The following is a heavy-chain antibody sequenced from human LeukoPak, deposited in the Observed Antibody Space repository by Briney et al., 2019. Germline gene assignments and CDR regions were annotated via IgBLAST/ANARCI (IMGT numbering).Heavy chain of an antibody. CDR2: IYYSGST. CDR3: ARTLYSRGFYTVDH. V-gene: IGHV4-59*08. CDR1: GGSISNSY. J-gene: IGHJ4*02. D-gene: IGHD3-3*01. Sequence: SETLSLTCIVSGGSISNSYWSWIRQPPGKGLQWIGYIYYSGSTNYNPSLKSRVTISGDTSKNQFSLKLSSVTAADTAVYYCARTLYSRGFYTVDHWGQGTLVTVSS.